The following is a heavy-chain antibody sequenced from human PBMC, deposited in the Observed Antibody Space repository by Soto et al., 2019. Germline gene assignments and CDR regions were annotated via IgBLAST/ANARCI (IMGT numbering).Heavy chain of an antibody. J-gene: IGHJ6*02. V-gene: IGHV1-18*01. Sequence: QVQLVQSGAEVKKPGASVKVSCKASGYTFTSYGISWVRQAPGQGLEWMGWISAYNGNTNYAQKLQGRVTMTTDTSTSTAYMELRSLRSDDTAVYYCARDPLPYSSGWYYYYGMDVWGQGTTVTVSS. CDR3: ARDPLPYSSGWYYYYGMDV. D-gene: IGHD6-19*01. CDR1: GYTFTSYG. CDR2: ISAYNGNT.